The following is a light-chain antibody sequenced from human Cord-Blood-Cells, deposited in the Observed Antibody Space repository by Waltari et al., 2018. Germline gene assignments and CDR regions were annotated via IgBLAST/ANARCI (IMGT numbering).Light chain of an antibody. V-gene: IGKV1-39*01. Sequence: DTTMTHSQSPLSACIGDRVTITCRASQSISSYLNWYQQKPGKAPKLLIYAASSLQSGVPSRFSGSGSGTDFTLTISSLQPEDFATYYCQQSYSTPYTFGQGTKLEIK. J-gene: IGKJ2*01. CDR2: AAS. CDR3: QQSYSTPYT. CDR1: QSISSY.